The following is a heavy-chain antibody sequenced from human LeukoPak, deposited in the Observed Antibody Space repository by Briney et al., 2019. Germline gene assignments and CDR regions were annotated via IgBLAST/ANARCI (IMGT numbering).Heavy chain of an antibody. CDR3: TRAKQLVAWFDP. V-gene: IGHV3-73*01. J-gene: IGHJ5*02. CDR1: GFTFSGSA. D-gene: IGHD6-6*01. CDR2: IRSKANSYAT. Sequence: GGSLRLSCAASGFTFSGSAMHWVRQASGKGLEWVGRIRSKANSYATAYAASVKGRFTTSRDDSKNTAYLQMNSLKTEDTAVYYCTRAKQLVAWFDPWGQGTLVTVSS.